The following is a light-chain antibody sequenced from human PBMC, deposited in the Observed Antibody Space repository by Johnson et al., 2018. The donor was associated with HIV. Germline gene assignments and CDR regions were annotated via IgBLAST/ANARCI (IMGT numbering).Light chain of an antibody. Sequence: QSVLTQPPSMSAAPGQRVAISCSGSTFNIGNNYVSWYHHLPGAAPKLLIYENNKRPSGIPDRFSGSKSGTSATLGITGLQTGDEADYYCGTWDTSLGAHYVFGTGTEVTVL. J-gene: IGLJ1*01. CDR1: TFNIGNNY. CDR3: GTWDTSLGAHYV. V-gene: IGLV1-51*02. CDR2: ENN.